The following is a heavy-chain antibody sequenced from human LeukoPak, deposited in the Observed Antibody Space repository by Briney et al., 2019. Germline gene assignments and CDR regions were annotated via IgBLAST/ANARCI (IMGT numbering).Heavy chain of an antibody. Sequence: AASVRVSCKASGYTFTSYYMHWVRQAPGQGLEWMGIINPSGGSTSYAQKFQGRVTMTRDMSTSTVYMELSSLRAEDTAVYYCARAVGVTAIHNAFDIWGQGTMVTVSS. CDR1: GYTFTSYY. V-gene: IGHV1-46*01. CDR3: ARAVGVTAIHNAFDI. J-gene: IGHJ3*02. CDR2: INPSGGST. D-gene: IGHD2-21*02.